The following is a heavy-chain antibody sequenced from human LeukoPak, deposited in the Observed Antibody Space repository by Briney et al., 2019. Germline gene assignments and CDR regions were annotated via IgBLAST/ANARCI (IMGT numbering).Heavy chain of an antibody. CDR2: ISSSGSTA. J-gene: IGHJ4*02. V-gene: IGHV3-48*03. CDR1: GFTFSSYE. CDR3: AREKFYDNSGYDY. Sequence: GGSLRLSCAASGFTFSSYEMNWVRQAPGQGLGWVAYISSSGSTAYYADSVKGRFTISRDNAKNSLFLQMNSLRAEDTADYYCAREKFYDNSGYDYWGQGTLVTVSS. D-gene: IGHD3-22*01.